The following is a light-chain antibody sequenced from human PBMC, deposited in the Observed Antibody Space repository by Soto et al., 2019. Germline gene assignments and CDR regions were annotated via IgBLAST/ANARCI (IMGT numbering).Light chain of an antibody. CDR1: QSINNI. V-gene: IGKV1-39*01. CDR3: QRGYNFPLT. J-gene: IGKJ3*01. Sequence: DILMTQSPSSLSSSAGDRATITCRASQSINNILNWYQQKPGKHPKLLIYDASTMEDGVPSRFSGSGSGTEFTLSINRLQREDFATYFCQRGYNFPLTFGQGTKVDIK. CDR2: DAS.